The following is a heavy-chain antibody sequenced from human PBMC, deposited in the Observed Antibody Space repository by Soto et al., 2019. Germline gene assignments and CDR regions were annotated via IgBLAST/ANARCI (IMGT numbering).Heavy chain of an antibody. V-gene: IGHV3-11*01. CDR3: ARDGFLSEQLLTDY. CDR1: GFTFSDYY. CDR2: ISSSGSII. D-gene: IGHD1-26*01. Sequence: GGSLRLSCAASGFTFSDYYMSWIRQAPGKGLEWVSYISSSGSIIYYADSVKGRFTISRDNAKNSLYLQMNSLRAEDTAVYYCARDGFLSEQLLTDYWGQGTLVTVSS. J-gene: IGHJ4*02.